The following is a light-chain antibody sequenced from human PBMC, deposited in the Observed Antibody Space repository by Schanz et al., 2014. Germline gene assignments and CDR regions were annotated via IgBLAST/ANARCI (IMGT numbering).Light chain of an antibody. J-gene: IGLJ2*01. CDR1: SSDVGGYNY. Sequence: QSALTQPPSASGSPGQSVTISCTGTSSDVGGYNYVSWYQQHPGKAPKLMIFDVNQRPSGVPDRFSGSKSGNTASLTVSGLQAEDEADYYCSSYTSSSTRVVFGGGTKLTVL. V-gene: IGLV2-8*01. CDR3: SSYTSSSTRVV. CDR2: DVN.